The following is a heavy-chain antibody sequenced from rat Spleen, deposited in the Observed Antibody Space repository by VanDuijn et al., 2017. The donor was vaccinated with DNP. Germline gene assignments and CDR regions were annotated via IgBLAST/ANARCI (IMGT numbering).Heavy chain of an antibody. CDR2: INKDSTTI. J-gene: IGHJ2*01. CDR3: ARQGEGSS. Sequence: EVKLVESGGGLVQPGRSLKLSCAASGFNFNDYWMGWVRQAPGKGLEWIGQINKDSTTINCIPSLKDKFTISRDNGQNTLYLQMDSLRSEDTATYYCARQGEGSSWGQGVMVTVSS. D-gene: IGHD1-11*01. CDR1: GFNFNDYW. V-gene: IGHV4-2*01.